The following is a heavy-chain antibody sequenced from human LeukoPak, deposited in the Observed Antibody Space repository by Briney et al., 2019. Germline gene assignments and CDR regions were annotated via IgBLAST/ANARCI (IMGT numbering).Heavy chain of an antibody. Sequence: IPSETLSLTCTVSGGSISIISSSTYYWGWIRQAPGKGLEWIGSLYYGENSHYNPSLKSRATLSVDTSNNQFSLKLTSVTAADAAVYSCARQLPTAAADTRGYFDYWGQGTVVTVSS. CDR2: LYYGENS. J-gene: IGHJ4*02. CDR1: GGSISIISSSTYY. CDR3: ARQLPTAAADTRGYFDY. V-gene: IGHV4-39*01. D-gene: IGHD6-25*01.